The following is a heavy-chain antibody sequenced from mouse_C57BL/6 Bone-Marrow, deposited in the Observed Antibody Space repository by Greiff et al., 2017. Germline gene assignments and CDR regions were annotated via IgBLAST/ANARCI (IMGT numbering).Heavy chain of an antibody. CDR3: ARFEITPDY. CDR1: GYAFTNYL. J-gene: IGHJ2*01. CDR2: INPGSGGT. D-gene: IGHD1-1*01. V-gene: IGHV1-54*01. Sequence: QVQLQQSGAELVRPGTSVKVSCKASGYAFTNYLIEWVKQRPGQGLEWIGVINPGSGGTNYNEKFKGKATLTADKSSSTAYMQLSSLTSEDSAVYFWARFEITPDYWGQGTTLTVSS.